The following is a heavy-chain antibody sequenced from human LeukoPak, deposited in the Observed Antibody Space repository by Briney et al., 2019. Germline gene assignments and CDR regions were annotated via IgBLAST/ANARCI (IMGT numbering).Heavy chain of an antibody. CDR3: ARMSSSWLTVDH. CDR1: GGSITTNY. D-gene: IGHD6-13*01. V-gene: IGHV4-59*08. Sequence: SETLSLTCTVSGGSITTNYRSWIRQPPGKGLEWIGYIYYTGSTNYNPSLTSRVTISVDTSKNQFSLKLSSVTAADAAIYYCARMSSSWLTVDHRGQGTLVTVSS. J-gene: IGHJ4*02. CDR2: IYYTGST.